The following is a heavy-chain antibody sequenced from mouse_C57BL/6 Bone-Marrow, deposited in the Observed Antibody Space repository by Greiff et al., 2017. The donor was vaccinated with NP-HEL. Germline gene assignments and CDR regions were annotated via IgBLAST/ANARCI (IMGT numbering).Heavy chain of an antibody. CDR2: ISNLAYSI. D-gene: IGHD1-1*01. CDR3: ARSDYGSSYRYFDV. V-gene: IGHV5-15*01. CDR1: GFTFSDYG. J-gene: IGHJ1*03. Sequence: EVMLVESGGGLVQPGGSLKLSCAASGFTFSDYGMAWVRQAPRKGPEWVAFISNLAYSIYYADTVTGRFTISSENAKKTLYLEMSSLRSEDTAMYYWARSDYGSSYRYFDVWGTGTTVTVSS.